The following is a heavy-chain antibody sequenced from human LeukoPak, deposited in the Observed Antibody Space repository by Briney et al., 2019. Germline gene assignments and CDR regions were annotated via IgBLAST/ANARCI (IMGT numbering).Heavy chain of an antibody. D-gene: IGHD2-2*01. J-gene: IGHJ6*02. CDR3: ARYDSTAYGMDV. Sequence: SETLSLTCTVSGGSISSYYWSWIRQPPGKGLEWIGYIYYSGSTNYNPSLKSRVTISVDTSKNQFSLKLSSVTAADTAVYYCARYDSTAYGMDVWGQGTTVTVSS. V-gene: IGHV4-59*12. CDR1: GGSISSYY. CDR2: IYYSGST.